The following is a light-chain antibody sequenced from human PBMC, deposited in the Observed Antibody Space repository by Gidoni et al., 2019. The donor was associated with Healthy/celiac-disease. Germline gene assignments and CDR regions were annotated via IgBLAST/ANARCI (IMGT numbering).Light chain of an antibody. J-gene: IGLJ3*02. Sequence: HSVLTQPPSASGTPGQRVTISCSGSSSNLGSNYVYWYHPPPGTAPTLLIYRNNQRPSGVPDRFAGSKSGTSASLAISGRRYEDEADYYCAAWDDSMSGRGVFGGGTKLTVL. CDR1: SSNLGSNY. CDR2: RNN. CDR3: AAWDDSMSGRGV. V-gene: IGLV1-47*01.